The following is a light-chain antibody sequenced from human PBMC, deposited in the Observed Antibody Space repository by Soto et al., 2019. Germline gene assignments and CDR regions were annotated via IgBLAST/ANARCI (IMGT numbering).Light chain of an antibody. Sequence: DIQVTQSPSSLSASVGDRVTITCRASQSISSYLNWYQHKPGKAPKLLIYAASSLQSGVPSRFSGSGSGTEFTLTISSLQPEDFATYYCQQANSFPLTFGGGTKVDIK. J-gene: IGKJ4*01. V-gene: IGKV1-39*01. CDR2: AAS. CDR1: QSISSY. CDR3: QQANSFPLT.